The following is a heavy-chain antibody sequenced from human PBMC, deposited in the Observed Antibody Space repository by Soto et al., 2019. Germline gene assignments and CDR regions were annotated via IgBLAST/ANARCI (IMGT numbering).Heavy chain of an antibody. CDR3: ARSRAGVRWLQIKRSWFDP. V-gene: IGHV6-1*01. Sequence: SQTLSLTCAISVDRVSSNSAAWNLISQSPSRGLEWLGRTYYRSKLYNDYAVSVKSRITINPDTSKNQFSLQLNSVTPEDTAVYYCARSRAGVRWLQIKRSWFDPWDQGTGVTVSP. J-gene: IGHJ5*02. CDR2: TYYRSKLYN. D-gene: IGHD5-12*01. CDR1: VDRVSSNSAA.